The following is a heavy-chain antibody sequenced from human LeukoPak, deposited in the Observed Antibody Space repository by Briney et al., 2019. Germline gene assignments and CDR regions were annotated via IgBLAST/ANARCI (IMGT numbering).Heavy chain of an antibody. CDR2: IRYDGSNK. D-gene: IGHD6-25*01. Sequence: PGGSLRLSCAAPGFTFSSYGMHWVRQAPGKGLEWVAFIRYDGSNKYYADSVKGRFTISRDNSKNTLYLQMNSLRAEDTAVYYCAKDREQRATAIDYWGQGTLVTVSS. V-gene: IGHV3-30*02. J-gene: IGHJ4*02. CDR3: AKDREQRATAIDY. CDR1: GFTFSSYG.